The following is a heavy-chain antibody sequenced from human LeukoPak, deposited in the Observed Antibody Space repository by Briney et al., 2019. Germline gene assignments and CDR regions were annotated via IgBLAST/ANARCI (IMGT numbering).Heavy chain of an antibody. J-gene: IGHJ4*02. V-gene: IGHV1-18*01. CDR3: ARGQTYFDY. CDR1: GYSFTAYG. CDR2: ISADNGNT. Sequence: GASVKVSCKASGYSFTAYGINWMRQAPGQGLEWMGWISADNGNTNSSQKFQGRVTMTTDTSTSTAHMELRSLRSDDTAVYYCARGQTYFDYWGQGTLVTVSS.